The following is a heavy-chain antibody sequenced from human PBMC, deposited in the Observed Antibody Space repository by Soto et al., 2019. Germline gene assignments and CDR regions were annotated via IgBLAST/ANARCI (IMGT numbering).Heavy chain of an antibody. CDR1: GDSLRGQS. CDR3: ARDSTRRGACDI. D-gene: IGHD4-4*01. CDR2: LDQSAGT. Sequence: SETLSLTCAVVGDSLRGQSWNWIRQSPGKGLEWIGELDQSAGTNYNPSLKSRAIISDDTSKNQFSLKLSSVTSADTAVYYCARDSTRRGACDIWGQGTTVTVSS. J-gene: IGHJ3*02. V-gene: IGHV4-34*01.